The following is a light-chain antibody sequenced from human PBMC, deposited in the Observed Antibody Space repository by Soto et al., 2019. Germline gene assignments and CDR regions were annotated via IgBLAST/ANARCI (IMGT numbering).Light chain of an antibody. CDR1: SSNIGSKY. CDR3: AAWDDSLSGVV. J-gene: IGLJ2*01. Sequence: QSVLTQSPSASGTPGQRVTISCSGSSSNIGSKYVYWYQQLPGTAPKLLIYRDNQRRSGVPDRFSGSKSGPSASLAISGLRSEDEADYYCAAWDDSLSGVVFGGGTKLTVL. CDR2: RDN. V-gene: IGLV1-47*01.